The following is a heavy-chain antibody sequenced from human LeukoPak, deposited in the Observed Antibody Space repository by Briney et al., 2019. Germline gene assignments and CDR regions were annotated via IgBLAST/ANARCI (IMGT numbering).Heavy chain of an antibody. CDR1: GYTLTELS. V-gene: IGHV1-24*01. CDR3: ATDSGSMRDHAFDI. Sequence: ASVKVSCKVSGYTLTELSMHWVRQAPGKGLEWMGGFDPEDGETIYAQKFQGRVTMTEDTSTDTAYMELSSLRSEDTAVYYCATDSGSMRDHAFDIWGQGIMVTVSS. J-gene: IGHJ3*02. CDR2: FDPEDGET. D-gene: IGHD1-26*01.